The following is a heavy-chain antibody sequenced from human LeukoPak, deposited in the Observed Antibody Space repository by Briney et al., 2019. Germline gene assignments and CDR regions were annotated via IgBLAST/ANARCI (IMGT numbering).Heavy chain of an antibody. CDR3: ARIGPSGSGSYFFLDP. Sequence: GGSLRLSCAASGFIFSPYCMHWVRQAPGMGLVWVSRIDDDGSGASYADSVKGRFTISRDNARNTLYLQMNSLRAEDTAVYYCARIGPSGSGSYFFLDPWGQGTPVTVSS. D-gene: IGHD3-10*01. CDR2: IDDDGSGA. V-gene: IGHV3-74*01. J-gene: IGHJ5*02. CDR1: GFIFSPYC.